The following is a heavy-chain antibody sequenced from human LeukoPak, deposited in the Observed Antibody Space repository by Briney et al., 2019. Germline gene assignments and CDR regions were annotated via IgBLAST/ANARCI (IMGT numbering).Heavy chain of an antibody. CDR3: ARDLTYYYGSGSYNYYYYGMDV. Sequence: ASVKVSCKASGYTFTSYGISWVRQAPGQGLEWMGWISAYNGNTNYAQKLQGRVTMTTDTSTSTAYMELRSLRSDDTAVYYCARDLTYYYGSGSYNYYYYGMDVWGQGTTVTVSS. D-gene: IGHD3-10*01. CDR1: GYTFTSYG. V-gene: IGHV1-18*01. CDR2: ISAYNGNT. J-gene: IGHJ6*02.